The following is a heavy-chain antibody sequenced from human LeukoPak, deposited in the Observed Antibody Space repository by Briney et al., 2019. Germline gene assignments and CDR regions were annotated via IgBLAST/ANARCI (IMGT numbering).Heavy chain of an antibody. Sequence: PVGSLRLPCAASGFNFNNYWMTWVRQAPGKGLDWVANIKQDGGETYYVGSVKGRFTISGDNAKNSLYLQMNSLRAEDTAVYYCTSGRGSGYWGQGTPVTVSS. CDR1: GFNFNNYW. D-gene: IGHD3-10*01. CDR3: TSGRGSGY. CDR2: IKQDGGET. V-gene: IGHV3-7*02. J-gene: IGHJ4*02.